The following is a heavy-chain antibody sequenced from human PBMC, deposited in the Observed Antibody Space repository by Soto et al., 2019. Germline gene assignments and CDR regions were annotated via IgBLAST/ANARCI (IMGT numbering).Heavy chain of an antibody. CDR1: GFTVSSNY. J-gene: IGHJ4*02. Sequence: EVQLVESGGGLVQPGGSLRLSCAASGFTVSSNYMSWVRQAPGKGLEWVSVIYSGGSTYYADSVKGRFTISRDDSKNTLYRQMNSLRAADTAVCDCASDYGDSAFDYWGQGTLVTVSS. V-gene: IGHV3-66*01. CDR2: IYSGGST. CDR3: ASDYGDSAFDY. D-gene: IGHD4-17*01.